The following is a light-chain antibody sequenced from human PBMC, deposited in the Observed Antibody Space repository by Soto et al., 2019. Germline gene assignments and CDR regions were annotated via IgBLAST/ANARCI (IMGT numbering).Light chain of an antibody. CDR3: QQSYNAPPFT. V-gene: IGKV1-39*01. J-gene: IGKJ3*01. CDR1: QNVNNY. CDR2: AAS. Sequence: DIQMTQSPSSLSASVGDRVTITCRASQNVNNYLNWYQQKPGKVPKLLIYAASSLQSGVPSRFSGSGSGTEFTLTISSLQREDFATYYCQQSYNAPPFTFGPGTKVDIK.